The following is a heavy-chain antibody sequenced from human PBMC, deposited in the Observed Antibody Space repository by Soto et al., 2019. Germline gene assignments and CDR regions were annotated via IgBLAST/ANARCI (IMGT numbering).Heavy chain of an antibody. CDR2: IYYSGST. V-gene: IGHV4-59*01. Sequence: QVQLQESGPGLVKPSETLSLTCTVSGGSISSYYWSWIRQPPGKGLEWIGYIYYSGSTNYNPSLKSRVTISVDTSKNQFSLKLSSVTAADTAVYYCARAGSQGYPHAFDIWGQGTMVTVSS. D-gene: IGHD5-18*01. CDR1: GGSISSYY. J-gene: IGHJ3*02. CDR3: ARAGSQGYPHAFDI.